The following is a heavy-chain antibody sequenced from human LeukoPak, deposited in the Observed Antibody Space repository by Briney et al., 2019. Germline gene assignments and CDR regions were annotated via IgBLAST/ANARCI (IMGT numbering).Heavy chain of an antibody. CDR3: ARDVEMATIPGYFDY. CDR2: ISSSSRTI. Sequence: PGGSLRLSCAASGFTFSSYSMNWVRQAPGKGLEWISYISSSSRTIYYADSVKGRFTISRDNAKNPLYLQMNSLRDEDTAVYYCARDVEMATIPGYFDYWGQGTLVTVSS. D-gene: IGHD5-24*01. CDR1: GFTFSSYS. J-gene: IGHJ4*02. V-gene: IGHV3-48*02.